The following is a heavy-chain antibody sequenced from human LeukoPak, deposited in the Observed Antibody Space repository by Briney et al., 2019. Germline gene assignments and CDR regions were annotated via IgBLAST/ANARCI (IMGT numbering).Heavy chain of an antibody. CDR1: GYTFTSYG. V-gene: IGHV1-18*01. Sequence: ASVKVTCKASGYTFTSYGISWVRQAPGQGLEWMGWISAYNGNTNYAQKLQGRVTMTTDTSTSTAYMELRSLRSDDTAVYYCARDPFPGYSSSWYWGRLPYYFDYWGQGTLVTVSS. CDR3: ARDPFPGYSSSWYWGRLPYYFDY. D-gene: IGHD6-13*01. CDR2: ISAYNGNT. J-gene: IGHJ4*02.